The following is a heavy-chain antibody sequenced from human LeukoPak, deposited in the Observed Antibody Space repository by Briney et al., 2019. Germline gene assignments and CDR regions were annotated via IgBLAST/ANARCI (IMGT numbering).Heavy chain of an antibody. CDR2: LNSDGSST. Sequence: PGGSLRLSCAASGFTFSTYWMHWVRQAPGKGLVWVSRLNSDGSSTTYADSVKGRFTISRDNAKNTLYLQMNCLRVGDSAVYYCARGAAGGDYDWLDPWGQGTLVTVSS. J-gene: IGHJ5*02. CDR3: ARGAAGGDYDWLDP. D-gene: IGHD4-17*01. CDR1: GFTFSTYW. V-gene: IGHV3-74*01.